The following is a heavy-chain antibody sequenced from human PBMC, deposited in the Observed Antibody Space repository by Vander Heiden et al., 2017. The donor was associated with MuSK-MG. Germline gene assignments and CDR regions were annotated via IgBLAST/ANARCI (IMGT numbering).Heavy chain of an antibody. CDR3: ARCLYTYSYGSVALGFDY. Sequence: EVQLVESGGGLVQPGGSLRLSCAASGFPVSSNYMSWVRQAPGKGLEWVSVIYSGGSTYYADSVKGRFTISRDNSKNTLYLQMNSLRAEDTAVYYCARCLYTYSYGSVALGFDYWGQGTLVTVSS. CDR1: GFPVSSNY. CDR2: IYSGGST. D-gene: IGHD5-18*01. V-gene: IGHV3-66*01. J-gene: IGHJ4*02.